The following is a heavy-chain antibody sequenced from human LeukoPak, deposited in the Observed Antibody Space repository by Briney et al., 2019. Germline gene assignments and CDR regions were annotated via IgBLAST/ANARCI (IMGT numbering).Heavy chain of an antibody. CDR2: IYYSGST. D-gene: IGHD5-18*01. Sequence: SETLSLTCTVSGGSISSSSYYWGWIRQPPGKGLEWIGSIYYSGSTYYNPSLKSRVTISVDTSKNQFSLKLSSVTAADTAVYYCARTRRGYSYGTGIWFDPWGQGTLVTVSS. V-gene: IGHV4-39*01. J-gene: IGHJ5*02. CDR3: ARTRRGYSYGTGIWFDP. CDR1: GGSISSSSYY.